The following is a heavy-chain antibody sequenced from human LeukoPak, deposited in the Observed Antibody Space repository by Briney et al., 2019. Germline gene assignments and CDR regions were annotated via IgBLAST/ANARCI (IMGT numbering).Heavy chain of an antibody. J-gene: IGHJ4*02. Sequence: GASVKVSCKVSGYTLTELSMHWVRQAPGKGLEWMGGFDPEDGETIYAQEFQGRVTMTEDTSTDTAYMELSSLRSEDTAVYYCATPLYYDSSGYSRPFDYWGQGTLVTVSS. CDR1: GYTLTELS. CDR3: ATPLYYDSSGYSRPFDY. D-gene: IGHD3-22*01. V-gene: IGHV1-24*01. CDR2: FDPEDGET.